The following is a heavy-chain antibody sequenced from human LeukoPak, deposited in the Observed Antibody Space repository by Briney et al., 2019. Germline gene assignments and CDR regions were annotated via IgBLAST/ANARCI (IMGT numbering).Heavy chain of an antibody. CDR3: ARESLSYQLLYYFDY. V-gene: IGHV3-30-3*01. Sequence: GGSLRLSCAASGFTFSSYAMHWVRQAPGKGLEWVAVISYDGSNKYYADSVKGRFTISRDNSKNTLYLQMNSLRAEDTAVYYCARESLSYQLLYYFDYWGQGTLVTVSS. CDR1: GFTFSSYA. D-gene: IGHD2-2*01. CDR2: ISYDGSNK. J-gene: IGHJ4*02.